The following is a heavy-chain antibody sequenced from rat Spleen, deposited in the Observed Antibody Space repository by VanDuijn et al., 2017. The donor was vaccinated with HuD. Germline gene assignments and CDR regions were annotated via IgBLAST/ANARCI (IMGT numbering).Heavy chain of an antibody. D-gene: IGHD1-12*03. CDR3: ATQHYYDGYYRDY. J-gene: IGHJ2*01. CDR2: IWGNGNT. CDR1: GFSISSYG. V-gene: IGHV2S61*01. Sequence: QVQLKESGPGLVQPSQTLSLTCTVSGFSISSYGVIWVRQPPGKGLEWMGVIWGNGNTNYKSVFKSRLSISRDTSKSQVFLKMNNLQTEDTAMNFCATQHYYDGYYRDYWGQGVMVTVSS.